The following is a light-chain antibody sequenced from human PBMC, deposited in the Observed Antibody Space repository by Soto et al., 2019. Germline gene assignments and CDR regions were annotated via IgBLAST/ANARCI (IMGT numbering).Light chain of an antibody. J-gene: IGKJ1*01. CDR2: DAS. CDR1: QSVISY. Sequence: EIVLTQSPATLSLSPGERATLSFRASQSVISYLAFYQQKPGQAPRLLIYDASNRATGIPARFSGSGSGTDFTLTISSLEPEDFAVYYCQQRSNWPRTFGQGTKVDIK. CDR3: QQRSNWPRT. V-gene: IGKV3-11*01.